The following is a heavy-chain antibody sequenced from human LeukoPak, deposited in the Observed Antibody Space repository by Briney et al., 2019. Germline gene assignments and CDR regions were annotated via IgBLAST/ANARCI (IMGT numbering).Heavy chain of an antibody. CDR2: IYPGDSDA. CDR1: GYSFTTYW. Sequence: GESLKISCKASGYSFTTYWIGWVRQMPWKGLEWMGIIYPGDSDARYSPSFQGQVTISVDKSISTAYLQWSSLKASDTAVYYCARLSAMSIGRAGDCWGQGTLVTVSS. J-gene: IGHJ4*02. CDR3: ARLSAMSIGRAGDC. D-gene: IGHD2-2*01. V-gene: IGHV5-51*01.